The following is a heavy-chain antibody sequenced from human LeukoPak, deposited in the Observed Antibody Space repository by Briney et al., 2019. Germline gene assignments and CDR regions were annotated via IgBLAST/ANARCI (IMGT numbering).Heavy chain of an antibody. CDR3: AKARYYDILTGYYRPDQDWFDP. D-gene: IGHD3-9*01. J-gene: IGHJ5*02. CDR1: GFTFSSYA. V-gene: IGHV3-23*01. Sequence: GGSLRLSCAASGFTFSSYAMSWVRQAPGKGLEWVSAISGSGGSTYYADSVKGRFTISRDNSKNTLYLQMNSLRAEDTAVYYCAKARYYDILTGYYRPDQDWFDPWGQGTLVTVSS. CDR2: ISGSGGST.